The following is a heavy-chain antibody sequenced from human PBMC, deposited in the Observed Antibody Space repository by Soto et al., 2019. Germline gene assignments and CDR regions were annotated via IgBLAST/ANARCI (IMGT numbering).Heavy chain of an antibody. CDR1: GFTFSSYG. J-gene: IGHJ5*02. Sequence: VQLVESGGGVVQPGRSLRLSCAASGFTFSSYGMHWVRQAPGKGLEWVAVISYDGSNKYYADSVKGRFTISRDNSKNTLYLQMNSLRAEDTAVYYCASLITGTTQNWFDPWGQGTLVTVSS. CDR2: ISYDGSNK. CDR3: ASLITGTTQNWFDP. V-gene: IGHV3-30*03. D-gene: IGHD1-7*01.